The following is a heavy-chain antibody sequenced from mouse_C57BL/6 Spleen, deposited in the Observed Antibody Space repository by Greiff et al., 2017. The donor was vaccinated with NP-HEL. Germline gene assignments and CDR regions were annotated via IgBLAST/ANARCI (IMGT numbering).Heavy chain of an antibody. V-gene: IGHV1-5*01. Sequence: VQLQQSGTVLARPGASVKMSCKTSGYTFTSYWMHWVKQRPGQGLEWIGAIYPGNSDTSYNQKFKGKAKLTAVTSASTAYMELSSLTNEDSAVYYCTRSVDSSGYFDYWGQGTTLTVAS. J-gene: IGHJ2*01. D-gene: IGHD3-2*02. CDR2: IYPGNSDT. CDR3: TRSVDSSGYFDY. CDR1: GYTFTSYW.